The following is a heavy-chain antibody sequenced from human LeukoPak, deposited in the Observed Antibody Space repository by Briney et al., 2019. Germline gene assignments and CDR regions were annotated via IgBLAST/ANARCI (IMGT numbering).Heavy chain of an antibody. J-gene: IGHJ4*02. D-gene: IGHD3-10*01. CDR3: AREDYYYASGF. V-gene: IGHV3-11*04. Sequence: PGGSLRLSCAASGFTFSDYYMRWIRQAPGKGLEWVSYISGSGSTIYYSDSVKGRFTLSRDNAKNSLYLQMNRLRVEDTAVYFCAREDYYYASGFWGQGTLVTVSS. CDR1: GFTFSDYY. CDR2: ISGSGSTI.